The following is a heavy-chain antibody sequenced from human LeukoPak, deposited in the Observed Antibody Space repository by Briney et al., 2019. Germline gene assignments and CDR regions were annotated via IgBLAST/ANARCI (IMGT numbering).Heavy chain of an antibody. J-gene: IGHJ4*02. V-gene: IGHV3-30-3*01. D-gene: IGHD5-18*01. CDR2: MSYDGSNE. CDR1: GFSLSTYA. Sequence: PGGSLRLSRAASGFSLSTYAIHWVRQAPGKGLEWLTVMSYDGSNEYFADSVRGRFTVSKDNSRNTVYLQMNSLRAEDTAVYYCARSGGVRSNWIHLTPWGRGTLVTVSS. CDR3: ARSGGVRSNWIHLTP.